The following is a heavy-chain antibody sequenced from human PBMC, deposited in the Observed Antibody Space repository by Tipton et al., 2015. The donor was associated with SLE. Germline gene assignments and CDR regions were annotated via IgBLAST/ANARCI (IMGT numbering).Heavy chain of an antibody. D-gene: IGHD6-13*01. V-gene: IGHV4-30-4*01. CDR3: ATQYSSSWTGYYYIDV. CDR1: GGSISTDDFY. CDR2: IYYSGRA. J-gene: IGHJ6*03. Sequence: TLSLTCTVSGGSISTDDFYWSWIRQNPERGLEWIGYIYYSGRAYYNPSLKSRLSISLDTSKNHFSLTLSSVTAADTAVYYCATQYSSSWTGYYYIDVWGKGTTVTVSS.